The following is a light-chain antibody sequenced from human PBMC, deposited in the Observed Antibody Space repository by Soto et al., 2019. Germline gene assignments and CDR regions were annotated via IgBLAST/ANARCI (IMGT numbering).Light chain of an antibody. Sequence: EIVLTPSPATLSLSPVERATLSCGASQYIDKNYLGWYQQKPGLAPRLLIYDVSTRATGIPARFSGSGSGTEFTLTISSLQSEDFAVYYCQQYHNWWTFGQGTKVDIK. CDR2: DVS. J-gene: IGKJ1*01. V-gene: IGKV3-15*01. CDR3: QQYHNWWT. CDR1: QYIDKN.